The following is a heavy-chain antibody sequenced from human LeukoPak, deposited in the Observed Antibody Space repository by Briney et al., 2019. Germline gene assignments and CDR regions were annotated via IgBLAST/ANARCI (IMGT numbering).Heavy chain of an antibody. V-gene: IGHV1-24*01. D-gene: IGHD5-18*01. CDR1: GYRFTDSF. Sequence: GASVKVSCAVSGYRFTDSFMNWVRQAPGQGLEWMGGFDPEDETIYAHKFQGRVTMTEDTSTDTAYMELSSLTSEDTAVYFCAAGRPYSLLDYWGQGTLVTVSS. CDR3: AAGRPYSLLDY. J-gene: IGHJ4*02. CDR2: FDPEDET.